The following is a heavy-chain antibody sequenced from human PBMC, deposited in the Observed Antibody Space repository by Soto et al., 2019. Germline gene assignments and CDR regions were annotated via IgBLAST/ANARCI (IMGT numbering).Heavy chain of an antibody. CDR3: ARDHLGLLRDYDILTPDFDY. J-gene: IGHJ4*02. D-gene: IGHD3-9*01. CDR1: GFTFSSYW. V-gene: IGHV3-7*05. CDR2: IKQDGSWK. Sequence: GGSLRLSCAASGFTFSSYWMSWVRQAPGKGLEWVANIKQDGSWKYYVDSVKGRFTISRDNAKNSLYLQMNSLRAEDTAVYYCARDHLGLLRDYDILTPDFDYWGQETLVTVSS.